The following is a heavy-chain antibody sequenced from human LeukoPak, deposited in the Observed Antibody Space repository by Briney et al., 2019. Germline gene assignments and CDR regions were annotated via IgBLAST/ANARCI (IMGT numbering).Heavy chain of an antibody. CDR2: IYYSGST. J-gene: IGHJ4*02. V-gene: IGHV4-30-4*01. Sequence: SETLSLTCTVSGGSISSGGYYWSWIRQPPGKGLEWIGYIYYSGSTYYNPSLKSRVTISVDTSKNQFSLKLSSVTAADTAVYYCARQQLVRYPIIYYFDYWGQGTLVTVSS. CDR1: GGSISSGGYY. CDR3: ARQQLVRYPIIYYFDY. D-gene: IGHD6-13*01.